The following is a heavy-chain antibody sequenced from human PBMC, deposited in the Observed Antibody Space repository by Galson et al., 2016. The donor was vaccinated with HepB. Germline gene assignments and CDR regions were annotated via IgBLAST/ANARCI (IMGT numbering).Heavy chain of an antibody. J-gene: IGHJ6*01. CDR3: AKEIGNSGSPHGYYYYGLDV. D-gene: IGHD3-22*01. CDR2: IIPVFGSA. CDR1: GGTFYSLC. V-gene: IGHV1-69*13. Sequence: SVKVSCKASGGTFYSLCISWVRQAPGQGLEWMGGIIPVFGSAHYAQKFQGRVRITADESTTTVHMELSGLRSEDTASYYGAKEIGNSGSPHGYYYYGLDVWGQGTTVTVSS.